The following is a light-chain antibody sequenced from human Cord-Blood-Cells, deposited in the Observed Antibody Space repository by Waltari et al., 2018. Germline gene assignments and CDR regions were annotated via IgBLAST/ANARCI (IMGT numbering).Light chain of an antibody. CDR3: QQRSNWPT. V-gene: IGKV3-11*01. J-gene: IGKJ3*01. CDR1: QSVSSY. CDR2: DAS. Sequence: EIVLTQSPATLSLSPGERATLSCRASQSVSSYLAWYQQKPGQAPRLLIYDASSRATGIPARFSGSGYGTDFTLTISSLETEDYAVYYGQQRSNWPTFGPGTKVDIK.